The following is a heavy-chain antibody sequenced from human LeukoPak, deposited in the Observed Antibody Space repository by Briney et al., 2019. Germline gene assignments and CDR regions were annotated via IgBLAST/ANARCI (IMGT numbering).Heavy chain of an antibody. J-gene: IGHJ4*02. CDR1: GYTFTSYA. V-gene: IGHV7-4-1*02. CDR3: ASEYCSGGSCYPTN. D-gene: IGHD2-15*01. Sequence: GASVKVSCKASGYTFTSYAMNWVRQAPGQGLEWMGWISTNTGNPTYAQGFTGRFVFSLDTSVSTAYLQISSLKAEDTAVYYCASEYCSGGSCYPTNWGQGTLVTVSS. CDR2: ISTNTGNP.